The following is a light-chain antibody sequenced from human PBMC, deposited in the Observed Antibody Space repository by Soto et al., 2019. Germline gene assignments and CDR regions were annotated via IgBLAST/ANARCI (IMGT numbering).Light chain of an antibody. CDR3: QQYNNWPTT. J-gene: IGKJ1*01. V-gene: IGKV3-15*01. CDR1: QSVDSN. Sequence: EILMTQSPATLSVSPGERATLSCRASQSVDSNLAWYQQTPGQPPRLLIYGASTRDTGIPARFSGSGSGTEFTLTISRLQSEDFEVYYCQQYNNWPTTFGQGTKVDIK. CDR2: GAS.